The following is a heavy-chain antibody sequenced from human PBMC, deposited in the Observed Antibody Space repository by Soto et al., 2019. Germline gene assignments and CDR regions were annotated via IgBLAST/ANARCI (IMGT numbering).Heavy chain of an antibody. V-gene: IGHV3-30*03. CDR1: GLTFSSYG. CDR3: ATHGLGELSLSYYYGTEV. J-gene: IGHJ6*04. D-gene: IGHD3-10*01. CDR2: ISYDGSNK. Sequence: WGCRRLSCAASGLTFSSYGMHWVRQAPGKGLEWVAVISYDGSNKYYADSVKGRFTISRDNSKNTLYLQMNSLRAEDTAVYYCATHGLGELSLSYYYGTEVWDKGNTVNVSS.